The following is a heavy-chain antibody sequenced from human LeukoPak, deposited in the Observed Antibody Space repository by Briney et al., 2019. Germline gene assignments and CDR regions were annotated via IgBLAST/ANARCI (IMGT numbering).Heavy chain of an antibody. Sequence: GASVKVSCKASGYTFSSSGISWVRQAPGQGLEWMGWITSYDGNTFYSQKFQNRLTMTTDTTTNTASMELRSLRSDDTAVYYCARDPGFALRDIVVGGMTYWGQGTPVTVSS. CDR1: GYTFSSSG. CDR2: ITSYDGNT. D-gene: IGHD6-19*01. CDR3: ARDPGFALRDIVVGGMTY. J-gene: IGHJ4*02. V-gene: IGHV1-18*01.